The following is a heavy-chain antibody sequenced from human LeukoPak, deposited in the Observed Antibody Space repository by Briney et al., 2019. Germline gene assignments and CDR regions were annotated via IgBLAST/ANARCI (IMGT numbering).Heavy chain of an antibody. V-gene: IGHV3-30*09. Sequence: PGGSLRLSCAASGFTFSSYAMHWVRQAPGKGLEWVAVTSYDGSNKYYADPVKGRFAISRDDSKDTLYLQMNSLRAEDTAVYYCARDQIAVAGSPSWFDSWGQGTLVTVSS. CDR2: TSYDGSNK. CDR3: ARDQIAVAGSPSWFDS. CDR1: GFTFSSYA. J-gene: IGHJ5*01. D-gene: IGHD6-19*01.